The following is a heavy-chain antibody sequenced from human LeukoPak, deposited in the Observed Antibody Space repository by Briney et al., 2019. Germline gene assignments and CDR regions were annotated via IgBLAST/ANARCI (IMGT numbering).Heavy chain of an antibody. V-gene: IGHV5-51*01. J-gene: IGHJ4*02. CDR1: GYSFTSYW. D-gene: IGHD6-13*01. CDR2: IYPGDSDT. CDR3: AKGSIAAARGVNYQPHFDY. Sequence: GESLKISCKGSGYSFTSYWIGWVRQMPGKGLEWMGIIYPGDSDTRYSPSFQGQVTISADKSISTAYLQWSSLKASDTAMYYCAKGSIAAARGVNYQPHFDYWGQGTLVTVSS.